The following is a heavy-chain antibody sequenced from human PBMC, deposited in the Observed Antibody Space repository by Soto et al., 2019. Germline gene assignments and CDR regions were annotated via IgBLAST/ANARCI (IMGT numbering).Heavy chain of an antibody. D-gene: IGHD3-3*01. V-gene: IGHV4-30-4*01. Sequence: QVQLQESGPGLVKPSQTLSLTCTVSGGSISSGDYYWSWIRQPPGKGLEWIGYIYYSGSTYYNPSLKSRVTISVDTSKNQFSLTLSSVAAADTAVYYCARDRGPYDFWSWSYYYYGMDVWGQGTTVTVSS. CDR3: ARDRGPYDFWSWSYYYYGMDV. J-gene: IGHJ6*02. CDR1: GGSISSGDYY. CDR2: IYYSGST.